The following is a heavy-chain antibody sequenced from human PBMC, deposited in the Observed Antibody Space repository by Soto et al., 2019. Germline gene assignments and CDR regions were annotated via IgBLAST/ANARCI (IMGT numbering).Heavy chain of an antibody. J-gene: IGHJ5*02. CDR3: ARVRQGGYCSGGSCYNNWFDP. Sequence: PSETLSLTCTVSGGSISSSSYYWGWIRQPPGKGLEWIGSIYYSGSTYYNPSLKSRVTISVDTSKNQFSLKLSSVTAADTAVYYCARVRQGGYCSGGSCYNNWFDPWGQGTLVTVSS. D-gene: IGHD2-15*01. CDR1: GGSISSSSYY. V-gene: IGHV4-39*07. CDR2: IYYSGST.